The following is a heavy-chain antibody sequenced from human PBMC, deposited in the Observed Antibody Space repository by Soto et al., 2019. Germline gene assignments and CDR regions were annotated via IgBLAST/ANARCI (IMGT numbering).Heavy chain of an antibody. Sequence: SVNVSCMASVSTISSYAISWVRQAPGQGLEWMGGIIPIFGRANYAQKFQGRVTITADESTSTAYMELSSLRSEDTAVYYCARISRWLQLYYFDYWGQGTLVTVSS. J-gene: IGHJ4*02. D-gene: IGHD5-12*01. CDR3: ARISRWLQLYYFDY. CDR1: VSTISSYA. CDR2: IIPIFGRA. V-gene: IGHV1-69*13.